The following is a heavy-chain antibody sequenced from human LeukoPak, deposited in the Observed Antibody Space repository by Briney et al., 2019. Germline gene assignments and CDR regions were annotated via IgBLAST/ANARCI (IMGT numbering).Heavy chain of an antibody. V-gene: IGHV3-23*01. Sequence: GGSLRLSCGASGFTFSSYAMSWVRQAPGKGLEWVSGINDNGSTRFYAASVKGRFTISRDNAKNSLYLQMNSLRAEDAALYYCAKVGSKYYYGSGNHFDYWGQGTLVTVSS. CDR1: GFTFSSYA. CDR2: INDNGSTR. J-gene: IGHJ4*02. CDR3: AKVGSKYYYGSGNHFDY. D-gene: IGHD3-10*01.